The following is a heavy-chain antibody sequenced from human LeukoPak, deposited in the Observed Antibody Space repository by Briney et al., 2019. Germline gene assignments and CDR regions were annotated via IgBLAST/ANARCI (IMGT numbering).Heavy chain of an antibody. CDR1: GFTFSTYA. J-gene: IGHJ4*02. V-gene: IGHV3-23*01. CDR2: FSGSGGST. CDR3: AKDLGMQVWFPL. Sequence: PGGSLRLSCAASGFTFSTYAMSWLPQAPGKGLEWVSSFSGSGGSTYYADSVKGRFTISRDNSKNTLYLQNSLRAEDTAVYYCAKDLGMQVWFPLWGQGTLVTVSS. D-gene: IGHD5-18*01.